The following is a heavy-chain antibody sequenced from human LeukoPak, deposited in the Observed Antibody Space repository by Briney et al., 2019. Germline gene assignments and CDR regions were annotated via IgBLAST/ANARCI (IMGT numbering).Heavy chain of an antibody. D-gene: IGHD6-19*01. CDR2: IRYDGSNK. Sequence: GGSLRLSCAASGFTSSSYGMHWVRQTPGKGLEWVAFIRYDGSNKYYADSVKGRFTISRDNSKNTLYLQMNSLRAEDTAVYYCAKDGSGWYRPRYYYMDVWGKGTTVTVSS. J-gene: IGHJ6*03. V-gene: IGHV3-30*02. CDR3: AKDGSGWYRPRYYYMDV. CDR1: GFTSSSYG.